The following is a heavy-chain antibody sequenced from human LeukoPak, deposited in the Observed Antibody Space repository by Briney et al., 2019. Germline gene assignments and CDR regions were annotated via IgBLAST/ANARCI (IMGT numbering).Heavy chain of an antibody. D-gene: IGHD3-10*01. CDR3: ARDTYYYGSGSYRLDY. V-gene: IGHV4-4*07. CDR1: GGSISSYY. J-gene: IGHJ4*02. CDR2: IHTSGST. Sequence: PSETLSPTCTFSGGSISSYYWSWIRQPAGKGLEWIGRIHTSGSTNYNPSLKSRVTMSVDTSKNQFSLKLSSVTAADTAVYYCARDTYYYGSGSYRLDYWGQGTLVTVSS.